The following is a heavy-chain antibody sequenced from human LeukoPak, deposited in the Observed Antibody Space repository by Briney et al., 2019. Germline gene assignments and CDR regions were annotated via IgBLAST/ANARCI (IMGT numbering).Heavy chain of an antibody. CDR3: ARGDYDSSGYYYFEYYFDY. CDR1: GGSISSYY. CDR2: IYYSGST. D-gene: IGHD3-22*01. J-gene: IGHJ4*02. Sequence: SETLSLTCTVSGGSISSYYWSWIRQPPGKGLEWIGYIYYSGSTNYNPSLKSRVTISVDTSKNQFSLKLSSVTAADTAVYYCARGDYDSSGYYYFEYYFDYWGQGTLVTVSS. V-gene: IGHV4-59*01.